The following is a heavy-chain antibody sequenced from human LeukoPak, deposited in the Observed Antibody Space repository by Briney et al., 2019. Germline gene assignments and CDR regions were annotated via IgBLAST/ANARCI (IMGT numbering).Heavy chain of an antibody. CDR2: IRYDGTDK. V-gene: IGHV3-30*02. CDR3: ARNRAFGTFDAFDM. CDR1: GFTFNDHG. Sequence: GGSLRLSCVASGFTFNDHGMHWVRQAPGKGLEWLAFIRYDGTDKSYGASVRGRLTISRDDSLNTLYLQMDSLGHDDTAVYYCARNRAFGTFDAFDMWGQGTMVTVSS. J-gene: IGHJ3*02. D-gene: IGHD3-10*01.